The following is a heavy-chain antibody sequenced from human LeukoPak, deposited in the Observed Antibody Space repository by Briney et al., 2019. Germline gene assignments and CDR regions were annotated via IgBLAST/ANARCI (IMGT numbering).Heavy chain of an antibody. CDR3: ARHVGTKVRGVIIGAAFDI. J-gene: IGHJ3*02. V-gene: IGHV4-31*03. Sequence: SQTLSLTCTVSGVSISSGGYYWSWIRQHPGKGLEWIGYIYYSGSTYQNPSLMSRVTISVDTSKNQFSLKLSSVTAADTAVYYCARHVGTKVRGVIIGAAFDIWGQGTMVTVSS. D-gene: IGHD3-10*01. CDR2: IYYSGST. CDR1: GVSISSGGYY.